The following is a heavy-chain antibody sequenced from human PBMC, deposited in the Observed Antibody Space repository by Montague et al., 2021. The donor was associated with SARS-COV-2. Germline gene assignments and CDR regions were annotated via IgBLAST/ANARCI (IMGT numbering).Heavy chain of an antibody. CDR1: GFTVSSHP. CDR3: ARGRQWLVLGQVDY. D-gene: IGHD3-22*01. Sequence: SLRLSCAAYGFTVSSHPMHWVRQAPGNGLEWVAVISFDGSSQYYXYSXQGRLTISRDNSKNTLFLQMNSLRVEDTAVYYCARGRQWLVLGQVDYWGQGTLVTVSS. CDR2: ISFDGSSQ. V-gene: IGHV3-30*04. J-gene: IGHJ4*02.